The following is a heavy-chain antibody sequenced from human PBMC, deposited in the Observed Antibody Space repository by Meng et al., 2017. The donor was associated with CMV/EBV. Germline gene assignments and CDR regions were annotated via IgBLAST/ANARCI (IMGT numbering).Heavy chain of an antibody. Sequence: SETLSLTCTVSGGSISSSSYYWGWIRQPPGKGLEWIGSIYYSGSTYYNPSLKSRVTISVDTSKNQFSLKLSSVTAADTAVYYCARRDDFWSGYLNWGQGTLVTVS. J-gene: IGHJ4*02. CDR3: ARRDDFWSGYLN. CDR1: GGSISSSSYY. D-gene: IGHD3-3*01. CDR2: IYYSGST. V-gene: IGHV4-39*01.